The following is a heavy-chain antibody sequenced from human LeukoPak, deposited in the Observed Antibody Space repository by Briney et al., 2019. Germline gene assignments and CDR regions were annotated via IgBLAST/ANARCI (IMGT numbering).Heavy chain of an antibody. J-gene: IGHJ4*02. V-gene: IGHV3-23*01. D-gene: IGHD6-13*01. CDR3: ARVAAGREYYFDY. CDR2: ISDNGGRT. CDR1: GFTYVTYA. Sequence: GGSLRLSCTASGFTYVTYAMSWVRQAPGKGLEGFSCISDNGGRTYYADSVKGRFTISRDNSKNTLYLQMNSLRAEDTAVYYCARVAAGREYYFDYWGQGTLVTVSS.